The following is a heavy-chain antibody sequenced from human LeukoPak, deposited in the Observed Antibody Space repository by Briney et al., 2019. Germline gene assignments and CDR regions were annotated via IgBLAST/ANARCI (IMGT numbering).Heavy chain of an antibody. Sequence: PGGSLRLSCSASGFTFSSYAMYWVRQAPGKGLEYVSAISSNGGRTNYADSVKGRFTISRDNSKNTLFLQMSSLRTEDTAVYYCVKDHDSSGYYGSFDYWGQGMLVTVSS. J-gene: IGHJ4*02. CDR3: VKDHDSSGYYGSFDY. D-gene: IGHD3-22*01. V-gene: IGHV3-64D*09. CDR2: ISSNGGRT. CDR1: GFTFSSYA.